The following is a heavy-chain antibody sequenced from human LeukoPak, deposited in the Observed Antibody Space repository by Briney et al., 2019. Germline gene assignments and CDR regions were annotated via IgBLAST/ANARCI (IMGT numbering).Heavy chain of an antibody. CDR3: ARMKGHPLPKYYMDV. J-gene: IGHJ6*01. V-gene: IGHV3-23*01. CDR1: GFTFSGFA. CDR2: ISGSGDNT. Sequence: GGSLRLSCAASGFTFSGFAMSWVRRTPGKGLEWASGISGSGDNTLYADSVKGRFTISRDNSKNTLYLEMSSLRAEDTAIYYCARMKGHPLPKYYMDVWGQGTTVTVSS. D-gene: IGHD1-26*01.